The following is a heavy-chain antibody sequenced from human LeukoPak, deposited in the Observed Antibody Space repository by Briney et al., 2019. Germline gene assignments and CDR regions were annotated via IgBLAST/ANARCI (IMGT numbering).Heavy chain of an antibody. V-gene: IGHV4-59*08. Sequence: SETLSLTCTVSGGSISSYYWSWIRQPPGKGLEWIGYIYYSGSTNYNPSLKSRVTIPVDTSKNQFSLKLSSVTAADTAAYYCARVGGKTTINNAAFEIWGQGTMVTVSS. D-gene: IGHD5-24*01. CDR3: ARVGGKTTINNAAFEI. J-gene: IGHJ3*02. CDR2: IYYSGST. CDR1: GGSISSYY.